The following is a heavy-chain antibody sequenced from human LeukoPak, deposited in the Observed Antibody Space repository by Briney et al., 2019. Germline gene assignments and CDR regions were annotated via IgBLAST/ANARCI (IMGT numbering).Heavy chain of an antibody. CDR1: GFTFSSYE. CDR2: ISSSSSYI. D-gene: IGHD6-25*01. Sequence: GGSLRLSCAASGFTFSSYEMNWVRQAPGKGLEWVSSISSSSSYIYYADSVKGRFTISRDNAKNSLYLQMNSLRAEDTAVYYCASRAAANAFDIWGQGTMVTVSS. V-gene: IGHV3-21*01. CDR3: ASRAAANAFDI. J-gene: IGHJ3*02.